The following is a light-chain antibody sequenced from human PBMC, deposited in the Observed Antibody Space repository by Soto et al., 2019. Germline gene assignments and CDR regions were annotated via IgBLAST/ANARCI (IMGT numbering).Light chain of an antibody. J-gene: IGLJ3*02. Sequence: QSALTQPASVSGSPGQSITISCTGTSSDVGSYNLVSWYQQHPGKAPKLMIYEVSKRPSGVSNRFSGSKSGNTASLTITGLQAEDEADYYCSSYAGSSSCVFGGGTKLTVL. CDR2: EVS. V-gene: IGLV2-23*02. CDR1: SSDVGSYNL. CDR3: SSYAGSSSCV.